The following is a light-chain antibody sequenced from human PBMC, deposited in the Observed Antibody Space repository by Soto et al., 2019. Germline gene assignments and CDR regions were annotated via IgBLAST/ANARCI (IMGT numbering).Light chain of an antibody. J-gene: IGLJ1*01. V-gene: IGLV2-14*01. CDR1: SSDVGGYNY. CDR3: SSYTSSSPYV. Sequence: QSVLTHPASVSGSPGQSITISCTGTSSDVGGYNYVSWYQQHPGKAPKLMIYEVSNRPSGASNRFSGSKSGNTASLTISGLQAEDEADYYCSSYTSSSPYVFGTGTKVTVL. CDR2: EVS.